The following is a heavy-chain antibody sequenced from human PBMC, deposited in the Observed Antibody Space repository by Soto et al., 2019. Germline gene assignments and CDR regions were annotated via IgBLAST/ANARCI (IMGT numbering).Heavy chain of an antibody. D-gene: IGHD5-18*01. J-gene: IGHJ4*02. Sequence: SETLSLTCTVSGGSVSSYSWTWVRQPPGKGLEWIGYVYYSGSTHYNPSLKSRVTISLDTSKNQFSLKLTSVTAADTAMYFCASSPPAMVAPNIWGQGNLVTI. CDR2: VYYSGST. CDR1: GGSVSSYS. V-gene: IGHV4-59*02. CDR3: ASSPPAMVAPNI.